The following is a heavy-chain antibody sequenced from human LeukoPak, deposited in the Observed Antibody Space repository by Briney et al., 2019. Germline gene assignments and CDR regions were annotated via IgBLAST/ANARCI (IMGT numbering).Heavy chain of an antibody. Sequence: PGGSLRLSCAASGSTFGTYWMHWVRQAPGRGLVWVSRISGDGNTTNYADSVKGRFTISRDNAKNTLYLQMSSLRVEDTAVYCCARILVASTHYWGQGSLVTVSS. V-gene: IGHV3-74*01. CDR2: ISGDGNTT. CDR1: GSTFGTYW. J-gene: IGHJ4*02. D-gene: IGHD5-12*01. CDR3: ARILVASTHY.